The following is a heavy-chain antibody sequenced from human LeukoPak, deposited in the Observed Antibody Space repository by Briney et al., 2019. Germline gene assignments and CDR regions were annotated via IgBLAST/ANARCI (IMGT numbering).Heavy chain of an antibody. Sequence: SETLSLTCTVSGGSISSYYWNWIRQSPGKGLEWIGHTYYSGNTNYNPSLKSRVTISIDTSKNQFSLKLSSVTAADTAVYYCTRGRAYYDSTGYYYWGRGILVTVSS. V-gene: IGHV4-59*01. CDR1: GGSISSYY. CDR3: TRGRAYYDSTGYYY. J-gene: IGHJ4*02. D-gene: IGHD3-22*01. CDR2: TYYSGNT.